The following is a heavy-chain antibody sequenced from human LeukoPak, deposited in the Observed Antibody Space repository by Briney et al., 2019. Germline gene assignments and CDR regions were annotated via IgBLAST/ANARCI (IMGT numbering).Heavy chain of an antibody. CDR3: ARGSPRGGLDS. CDR2: VSSSSRTI. Sequence: GGSLRLSCAASDFTFSTFTMHWVRQAPGKGLEWVSSVSSSSRTINYAGSVQGRSTVSRDNANNSMYLQINDLRREDTAVYYCARGSPRGGLDSWGQGTLVTVSS. J-gene: IGHJ4*02. CDR1: DFTFSTFT. D-gene: IGHD1-14*01. V-gene: IGHV3-48*01.